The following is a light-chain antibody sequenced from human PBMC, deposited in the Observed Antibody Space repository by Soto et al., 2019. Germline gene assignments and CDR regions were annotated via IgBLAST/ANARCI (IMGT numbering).Light chain of an antibody. J-gene: IGKJ2*02. V-gene: IGKV3-15*01. CDR3: QLCKRWPLCT. Sequence: EIVMTQSPATLSVSPGERATLSCRASQSVSSNLAWYQQNPGQATRLLIYGASTRATGIPATFSGSGTETEYPLTTSSLQSESFTDDCCQLCKRWPLCTFGQGTKLYIK. CDR2: GAS. CDR1: QSVSSN.